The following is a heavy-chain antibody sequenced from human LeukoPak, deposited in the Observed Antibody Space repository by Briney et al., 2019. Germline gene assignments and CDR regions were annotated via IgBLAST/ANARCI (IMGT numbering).Heavy chain of an antibody. CDR1: GFTLRTSG. D-gene: IGHD3-10*01. J-gene: IGHJ4*02. CDR2: IQHEETEI. V-gene: IGHV3-30*02. CDR3: ARESGATKVGQLLNY. Sequence: GGSLRLSCTASGFTLRTSGMHWVRQAPGKGLEWVGFIQHEETEIYSADSVRGRFTFSRDNFKSTVYLQMNSLRVEDSAVYYCARESGATKVGQLLNYWGQGTLVSVSS.